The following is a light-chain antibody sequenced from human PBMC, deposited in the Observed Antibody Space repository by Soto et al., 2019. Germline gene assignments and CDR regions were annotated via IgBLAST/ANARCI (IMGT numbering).Light chain of an antibody. CDR2: VAS. V-gene: IGKV1-39*01. J-gene: IGKJ3*01. Sequence: DIQMTQSPSSLSASVGDTVTITCRASQTINSYLNWYQQKPGQAPKLLIYVASSLQSGVPSRFSGRGSGTDFTLTISSLEPEDFATYYCQQLNIYPLTFGPGTRVDIK. CDR1: QTINSY. CDR3: QQLNIYPLT.